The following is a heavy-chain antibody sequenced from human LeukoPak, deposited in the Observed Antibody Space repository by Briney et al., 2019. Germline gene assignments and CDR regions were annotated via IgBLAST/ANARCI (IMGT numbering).Heavy chain of an antibody. V-gene: IGHV3-43*02. CDR3: AKGNERRAFDI. J-gene: IGHJ3*02. CDR1: GFTLDDYA. CDR2: ISGDGDST. D-gene: IGHD5-24*01. Sequence: GGSLRLSCAASGFTLDDYAIHWVRQAPGRGLDWVSLISGDGDSTYYADSVKGRFTISRDNSKNSLYLQMNSLRTEVTALYYCAKGNERRAFDIWGQGTMVTVSS.